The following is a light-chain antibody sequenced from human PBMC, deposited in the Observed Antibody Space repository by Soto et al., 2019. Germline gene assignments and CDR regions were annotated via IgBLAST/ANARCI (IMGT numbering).Light chain of an antibody. CDR3: HQYNNWPPYT. J-gene: IGKJ2*01. CDR2: GAS. CDR1: QSVSSN. Sequence: EIVMTQSPSTLSVSPGERATLSCRASQSVSSNLAWYQQKPGQAPRLLIYGASTRATCIPARFSGSGSGTEFTLTISSLQSADFAVNYCHQYNNWPPYTFGQGTKLEIK. V-gene: IGKV3-15*01.